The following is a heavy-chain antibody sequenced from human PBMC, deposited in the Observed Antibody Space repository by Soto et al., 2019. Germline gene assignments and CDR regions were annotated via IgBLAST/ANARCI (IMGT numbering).Heavy chain of an antibody. CDR3: ARRVAYYDFWSGYYTPILYYYYYGMDV. D-gene: IGHD3-3*01. CDR1: GGSFSGYY. CDR2: INHSGST. Sequence: PSETLSLTCAVYGGSFSGYYWSWIRQPPGKGLEWIGEINHSGSTNYNPSLKSRVTISVDTSKNQFSLKLSSVTAADTAVYYCARRVAYYDFWSGYYTPILYYYYYGMDVWGQGTTVTVSS. J-gene: IGHJ6*02. V-gene: IGHV4-34*01.